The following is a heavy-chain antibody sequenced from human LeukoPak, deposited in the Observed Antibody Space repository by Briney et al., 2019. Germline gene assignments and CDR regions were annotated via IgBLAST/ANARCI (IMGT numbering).Heavy chain of an antibody. CDR3: AKGRRGYCSSTSCGDAFDI. Sequence: PGGSLRLSCAASGFTFSSYSMNWVRQAPGKGLEWVSYISTSSGTIYYADSVKGRFTISRDNAKNSLYLQMNSLRAEDTAVYYCAKGRRGYCSSTSCGDAFDIWGQGTMVTVSS. V-gene: IGHV3-48*04. CDR2: ISTSSGTI. D-gene: IGHD2-2*01. CDR1: GFTFSSYS. J-gene: IGHJ3*02.